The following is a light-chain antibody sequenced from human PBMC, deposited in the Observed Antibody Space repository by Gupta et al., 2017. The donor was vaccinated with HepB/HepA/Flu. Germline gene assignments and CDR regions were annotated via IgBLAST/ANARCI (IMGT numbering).Light chain of an antibody. CDR2: HND. V-gene: IGLV1-47*01. J-gene: IGLJ3*02. Sequence: QSVVTQSPSHSWTPGQRITISCSGSSSDIGRNYVCSYQQLPGTAPHLLICHNDHRPSGVPDRFSASKAGTAAALVISGLRSEDDADYYCAAWDERVSGWVFGGGTKLTVL. CDR3: AAWDERVSGWV. CDR1: SSDIGRNY.